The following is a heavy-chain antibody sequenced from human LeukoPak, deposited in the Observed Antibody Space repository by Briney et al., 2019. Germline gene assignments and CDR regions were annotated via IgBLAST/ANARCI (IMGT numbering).Heavy chain of an antibody. CDR2: ISYDGSNK. V-gene: IGHV3-30*03. CDR3: ARDLDGAFDI. Sequence: GGSLRLSCAASGFTFSDYGMHWVRQAPGKGLEWVTVISYDGSNKYSADSVKGRFTISRDNSKNTLYLQMNSLRAEDTAVYYCARDLDGAFDIWGQGTMVTVSS. CDR1: GFTFSDYG. D-gene: IGHD3/OR15-3a*01. J-gene: IGHJ3*02.